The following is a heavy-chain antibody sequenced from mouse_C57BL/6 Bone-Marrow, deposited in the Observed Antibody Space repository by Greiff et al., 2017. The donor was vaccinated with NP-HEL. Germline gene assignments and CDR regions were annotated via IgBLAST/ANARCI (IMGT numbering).Heavy chain of an antibody. V-gene: IGHV1-55*01. Sequence: QVQLQQPGAELVKPGASVKMSCKASGYTFTSYWITWVRQRPGQGLECIGDIYPGSGSTNYNEKFKSKATLTVDTSSSTAYMQLSSLTSEDSAVYYCARREGGLYFGRYYYAMDYWGQGTSVTVSS. CDR2: IYPGSGST. CDR3: ARREGGLYFGRYYYAMDY. CDR1: GYTFTSYW. J-gene: IGHJ4*01. D-gene: IGHD1-1*02.